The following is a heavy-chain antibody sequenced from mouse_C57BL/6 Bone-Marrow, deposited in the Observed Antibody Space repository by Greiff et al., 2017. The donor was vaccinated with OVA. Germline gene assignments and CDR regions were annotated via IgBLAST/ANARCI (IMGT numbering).Heavy chain of an antibody. J-gene: IGHJ1*03. Sequence: EVQLQQSGPELVKPGASVKISCKASGYSFTDYNMNWVKQSNGKSLEWIGVINPNYGTTSYNQKFKGKATLSVYQSSSTAYMQLNSLTSEDSSVYYCAFYYGCSYRYFDVWGTGTTVTVSS. CDR3: AFYYGCSYRYFDV. D-gene: IGHD1-1*01. CDR1: GYSFTDYN. CDR2: INPNYGTT. V-gene: IGHV1-39*01.